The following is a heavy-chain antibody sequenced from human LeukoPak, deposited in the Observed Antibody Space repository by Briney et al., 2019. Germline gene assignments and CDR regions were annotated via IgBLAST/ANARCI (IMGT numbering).Heavy chain of an antibody. Sequence: SETLSLTCAVYGGSFSGYYWSWIRQPPGKGLEWIGEINHSGSTNYNPSLKSRVTISVDTSKNQFSLKLSSVTAADTAVYYCASGTYYYGSGSYAPFDPWGQRTLVTVSS. CDR3: ASGTYYYGSGSYAPFDP. V-gene: IGHV4-34*01. CDR2: INHSGST. CDR1: GGSFSGYY. D-gene: IGHD3-10*01. J-gene: IGHJ5*02.